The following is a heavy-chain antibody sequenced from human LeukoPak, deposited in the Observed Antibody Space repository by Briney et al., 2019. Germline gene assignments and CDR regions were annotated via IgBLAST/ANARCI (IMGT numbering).Heavy chain of an antibody. Sequence: GGSLRLSCAASGFTVSTNYMTWVRKAPGKGLDWVSIIYSGGSTYYAEYVKGRFTISRDNYKNTLYLQMNSLRAEDTAVYYCARVLRGSGSCFDYWGQGTLVTVSS. CDR2: IYSGGST. CDR1: GFTVSTNY. D-gene: IGHD2-15*01. J-gene: IGHJ4*02. CDR3: ARVLRGSGSCFDY. V-gene: IGHV3-66*01.